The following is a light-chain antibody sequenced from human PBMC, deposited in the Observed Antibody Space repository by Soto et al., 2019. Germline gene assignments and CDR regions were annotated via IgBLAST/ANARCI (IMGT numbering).Light chain of an antibody. CDR1: SGHSSYA. Sequence: QPVLTQSPSASASLGASVKITCTLSSGHSSYAIAWHQQQPEKGPRYLMRVNSDGRHIKGDGIPDRFSGSSSGAERYLTISSFQSEDEADYYCQTWGTGTVVFGGGTQLTVL. CDR3: QTWGTGTVV. V-gene: IGLV4-69*01. CDR2: VNSDGRH. J-gene: IGLJ2*01.